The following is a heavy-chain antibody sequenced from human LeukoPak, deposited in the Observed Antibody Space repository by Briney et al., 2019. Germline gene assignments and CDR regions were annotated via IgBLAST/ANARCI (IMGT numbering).Heavy chain of an antibody. CDR3: ARDSRSSMDV. V-gene: IGHV3-21*01. Sequence: GGSLRLSCAASGFTFSSYAMSWVRQAPGKGLEWVSSISSSSSYIYYADSVKGRFTISRDNAKNSLYLQMNSLRAEDTAVYYCARDSRSSMDVWGKGTTVTVSS. J-gene: IGHJ6*04. CDR1: GFTFSSYA. CDR2: ISSSSSYI.